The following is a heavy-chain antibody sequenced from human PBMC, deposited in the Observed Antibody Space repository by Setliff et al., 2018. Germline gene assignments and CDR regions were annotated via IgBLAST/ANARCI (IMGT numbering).Heavy chain of an antibody. CDR1: GASITTSNSY. D-gene: IGHD2-15*01. CDR3: LRIRLVPHGHS. J-gene: IGHJ4*02. V-gene: IGHV4-39*02. Sequence: SETLSLTCTVSGASITTSNSYWGWIRQPPGKGLEWIAHIYYSGNTFYNPSLRSRVSISVDTSKNHFSLRLSSVTAADTAVYYCLRIRLVPHGHSWGQGTLVTVSS. CDR2: IYYSGNT.